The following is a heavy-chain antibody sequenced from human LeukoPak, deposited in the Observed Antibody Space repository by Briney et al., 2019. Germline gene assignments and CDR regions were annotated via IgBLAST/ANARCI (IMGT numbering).Heavy chain of an antibody. D-gene: IGHD1-26*01. CDR3: ARALQWELDSTGAFDI. J-gene: IGHJ3*02. Sequence: GGSLRLSCAASGFTFSSYAMHWVRQAPGKGLEWVAVIWYDGSNKYYADSVKGRFTISRDNSKNTLYLQMNSLRAEDTAVYYCARALQWELDSTGAFDIWGQGTMVTVSS. CDR2: IWYDGSNK. CDR1: GFTFSSYA. V-gene: IGHV3-33*08.